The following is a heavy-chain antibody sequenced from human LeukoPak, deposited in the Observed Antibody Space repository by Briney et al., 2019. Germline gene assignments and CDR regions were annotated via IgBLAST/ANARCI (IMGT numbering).Heavy chain of an antibody. CDR2: ISGSGGST. D-gene: IGHD2-2*01. CDR1: GFTFSSYA. V-gene: IGHV3-23*01. Sequence: GGSLRLSCAASGFTFSSYAMSWVRQAPGKGLEWVSAISGSGGSTYYADSVKGRFTISRDNSKNTLYLQMNSLRAEDTAVYYCARSPDDIVVVPPDYWGQGTLVTVSS. CDR3: ARSPDDIVVVPPDY. J-gene: IGHJ4*02.